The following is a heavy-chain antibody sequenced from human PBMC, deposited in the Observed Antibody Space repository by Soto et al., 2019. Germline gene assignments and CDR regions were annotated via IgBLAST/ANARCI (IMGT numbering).Heavy chain of an antibody. CDR3: ARDQWSGYYVPNTAWFDP. J-gene: IGHJ5*02. CDR1: GYTFTSYG. V-gene: IGHV1-18*04. Sequence: ASVKVSCKASGYTFTSYGISWVRQAPGQGLEWMGWISAYNGNTNYAQKLQGRVTMTTDTSTSTAYMELRSLRSDDTAVYYCARDQWSGYYVPNTAWFDPWGHGTLVTV. CDR2: ISAYNGNT. D-gene: IGHD3-3*01.